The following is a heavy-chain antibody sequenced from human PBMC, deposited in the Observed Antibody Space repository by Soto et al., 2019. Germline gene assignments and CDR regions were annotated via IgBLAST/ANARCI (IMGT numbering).Heavy chain of an antibody. CDR3: AKDRKGVRGSSYGHNWFDP. D-gene: IGHD5-18*01. Sequence: QVQLVESGGGVVQPGRSLRLSCAASGFTFSNYGMHWVRQAPGKGLEWVAIISYDGSNKYYADSVKGRFTISRDNSKNTLFLQLNSLRPEDTAVYYCAKDRKGVRGSSYGHNWFDPWGQGTLVTVSS. J-gene: IGHJ5*02. V-gene: IGHV3-30*18. CDR2: ISYDGSNK. CDR1: GFTFSNYG.